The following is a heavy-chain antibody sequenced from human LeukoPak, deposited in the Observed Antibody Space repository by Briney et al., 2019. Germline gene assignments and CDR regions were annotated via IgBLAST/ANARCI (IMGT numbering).Heavy chain of an antibody. CDR3: ARDHGYCTNGVCYLLFDY. V-gene: IGHV1-2*02. Sequence: GASVKVSCKASGYTFTGYYMHWVRQAPGQGLEWMGWINPNSGGTNYAQKFQGRVTMTRDTSISTAYMELSRLRSDDTAVYDCARDHGYCTNGVCYLLFDYWGQGTLVTVSS. J-gene: IGHJ4*02. CDR1: GYTFTGYY. D-gene: IGHD2-8*01. CDR2: INPNSGGT.